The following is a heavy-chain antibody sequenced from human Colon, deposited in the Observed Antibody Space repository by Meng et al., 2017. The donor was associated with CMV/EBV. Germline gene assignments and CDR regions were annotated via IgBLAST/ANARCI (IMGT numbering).Heavy chain of an antibody. CDR3: ASPTVV. Sequence: GESLKISCTASGFTFGDYAMSWVRQAPGKGLEWVGFIRSKAYGGTTEYAASVKGRFTISRDDSKSIAYLQMNSLKTEDTAVYYCASPTVVWGQGTLVTVSS. V-gene: IGHV3-49*04. CDR2: IRSKAYGGTT. D-gene: IGHD1-1*01. J-gene: IGHJ4*02. CDR1: GFTFGDYA.